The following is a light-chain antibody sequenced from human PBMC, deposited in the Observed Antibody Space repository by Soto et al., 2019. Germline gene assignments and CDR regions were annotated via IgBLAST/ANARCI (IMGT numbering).Light chain of an antibody. J-gene: IGKJ5*01. CDR3: QQYGGFPIT. CDR1: QSLSSSF. CDR2: GAS. Sequence: DIVLTQSPGTLSLSPGQRATLSCRASQSLSSSFLAWYQQKPGQAPRLIIYGASSRAAGIPDRFSGGGSGTDFTLTISRLEPGDFAVYFCQQYGGFPITFGQGTRLEI. V-gene: IGKV3-20*01.